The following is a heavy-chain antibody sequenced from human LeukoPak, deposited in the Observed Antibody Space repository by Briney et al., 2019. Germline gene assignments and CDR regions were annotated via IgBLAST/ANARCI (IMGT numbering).Heavy chain of an antibody. D-gene: IGHD2-2*01. V-gene: IGHV4-39*07. J-gene: IGHJ4*02. Sequence: PSETLSLTCTVSGGSISSSSYYWGWIRQPPGKGLEWIGSIYYRGRTNYNPSLKSRVTISVDTSKNQFSLKLSSVTAADTAVYYCARVLGCSTTSCYAAYIDSWGQGTLVTVSS. CDR1: GGSISSSSYY. CDR2: IYYRGRT. CDR3: ARVLGCSTTSCYAAYIDS.